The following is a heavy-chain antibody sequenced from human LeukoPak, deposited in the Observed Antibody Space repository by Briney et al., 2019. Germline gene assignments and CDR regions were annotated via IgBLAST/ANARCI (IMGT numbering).Heavy chain of an antibody. D-gene: IGHD1-26*01. CDR2: IIPIFGTA. V-gene: IGHV1-69*13. CDR3: ARDKGRASQARYYFDY. J-gene: IGHJ4*02. Sequence: SVKVSCKASGGTFSSYAISWVRQAPGQGLEWMGGIIPIFGTANYAQKFQGRVTITADESTSTAYMELSSLRSEDTAVYYCARDKGRASQARYYFDYWGQGTLVTVSS. CDR1: GGTFSSYA.